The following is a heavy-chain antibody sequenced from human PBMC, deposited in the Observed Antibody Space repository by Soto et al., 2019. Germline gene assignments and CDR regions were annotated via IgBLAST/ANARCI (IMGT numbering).Heavy chain of an antibody. CDR3: AKWGSSSWSPHYYFDY. D-gene: IGHD2-2*01. CDR1: GFTFNNYA. V-gene: IGHV3-23*01. J-gene: IGHJ4*02. CDR2: ITDSGSDT. Sequence: PGGSLRLSCAASGFTFNNYAMGWVRQTPGKGLEWVSAITDSGSDTYYADSVKGRFTISRDNSKNTLYLQMNSLRAEDTAVYYCAKWGSSSWSPHYYFDYWGQGTLVTVSS.